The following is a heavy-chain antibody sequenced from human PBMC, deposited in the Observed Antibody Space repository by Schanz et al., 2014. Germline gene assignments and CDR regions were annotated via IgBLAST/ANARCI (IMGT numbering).Heavy chain of an antibody. J-gene: IGHJ4*02. D-gene: IGHD5-12*01. CDR1: EYSFTSYS. CDR3: ARGIGGYGANNYFDY. CDR2: INTGSGDT. V-gene: IGHV1-3*04. Sequence: QVHLVQSGAEVKRPGASVKVSCKASEYSFTSYSMHWVRQAPGQRLEWMGWINTGSGDTKYSQNFQGRVTITRDTSAGTAYMELSSLRSEDTAVYSCARGIGGYGANNYFDYCGQGTLVTVSS.